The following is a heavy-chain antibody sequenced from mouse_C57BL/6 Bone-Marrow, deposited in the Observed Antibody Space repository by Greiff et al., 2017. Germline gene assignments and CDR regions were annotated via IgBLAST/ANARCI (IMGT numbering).Heavy chain of an antibody. J-gene: IGHJ3*01. CDR3: ARRLLPAWFAY. V-gene: IGHV5-6*02. D-gene: IGHD3-2*02. CDR1: GFTFSSYG. Sequence: DVKLVESGGDLVKPGGSLKLSCAASGFTFSSYGMSWVRQTPDKRLEWVATISSGGSYTYYPDSVKGRFTISRDNAKNTLYLQMSSLKSEDTAMXYCARRLLPAWFAYWGQGTLVTVSA. CDR2: ISSGGSYT.